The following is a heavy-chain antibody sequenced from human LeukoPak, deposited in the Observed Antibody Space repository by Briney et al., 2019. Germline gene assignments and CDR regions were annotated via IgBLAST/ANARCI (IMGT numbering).Heavy chain of an antibody. J-gene: IGHJ4*02. CDR1: GFTFSSYT. Sequence: PGGSLRLSCATSGFTFSSYTMTWVRQAPGKGLEWVAIINNSGGTTYYVDSVKGRFTVSRDNSKNTLYLQMDTLRAEDTAVYYCTSQTYSGCRRFYSDHWGQGTLVTVSS. V-gene: IGHV3-23*01. CDR2: INNSGGTT. D-gene: IGHD1-26*01. CDR3: TSQTYSGCRRFYSDH.